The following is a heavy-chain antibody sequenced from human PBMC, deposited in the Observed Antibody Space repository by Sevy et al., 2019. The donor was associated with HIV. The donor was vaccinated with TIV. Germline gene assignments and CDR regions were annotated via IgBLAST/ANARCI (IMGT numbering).Heavy chain of an antibody. V-gene: IGHV1-2*06. CDR2: INPNDGGT. CDR1: GYLFTGYY. J-gene: IGHJ4*02. CDR3: SRSVYGSGTYLNDY. D-gene: IGHD3-10*01. Sequence: ASVKVSCKASGYLFTGYYVHWVRQAPGQGLEWMGRINPNDGGTNYAQKFQGRVTMTTDTSISTAYMELNRLTSDDTAMFYCSRSVYGSGTYLNDYWGQGTLITVSS.